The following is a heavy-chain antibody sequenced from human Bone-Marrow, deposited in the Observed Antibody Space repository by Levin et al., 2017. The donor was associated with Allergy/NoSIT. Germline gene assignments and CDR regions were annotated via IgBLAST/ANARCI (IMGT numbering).Heavy chain of an antibody. CDR3: AREYSYGRYYYGMDV. V-gene: IGHV3-30-3*01. CDR1: GFTFSSYA. J-gene: IGHJ6*02. D-gene: IGHD5-18*01. Sequence: GESLKISCAASGFTFSSYAMHWVRQAPGKGLEWVAVISYDGSNKYYADSVKGRFTISRDNSKNTLYLQMNSLRAEDTAVYYCAREYSYGRYYYGMDVWGQGTTVTVSS. CDR2: ISYDGSNK.